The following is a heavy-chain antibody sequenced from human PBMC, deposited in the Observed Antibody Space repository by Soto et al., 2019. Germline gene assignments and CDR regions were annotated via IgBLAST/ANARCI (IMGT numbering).Heavy chain of an antibody. Sequence: EVQLVESGGGLVQPGGSLRLSCAASGFTISSYWMHWVRQAPGKGLVWVSRINTDGSSTSYADSVKGRFTTSRDNAKNTLYLQMNSLRAEDTAVYYCTRRLSVVGTSSFDYWGQGTPVTVSS. D-gene: IGHD2-15*01. CDR2: INTDGSST. CDR3: TRRLSVVGTSSFDY. V-gene: IGHV3-74*01. CDR1: GFTISSYW. J-gene: IGHJ4*02.